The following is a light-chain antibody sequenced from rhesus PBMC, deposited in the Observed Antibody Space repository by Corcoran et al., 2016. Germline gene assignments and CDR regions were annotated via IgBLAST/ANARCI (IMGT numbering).Light chain of an antibody. CDR2: DAS. Sequence: DIQMTQSPSALSASVGDRVTISCRASQNIYRNLAWYQQKPGKDPKVLLYDASTLQSGTPSRFSVSGSGTEFTLTITSLQPEDSAVYYCQQYYDYPLTFGGGTKVELK. J-gene: IGKJ4*01. CDR3: QQYYDYPLT. CDR1: QNIYRN. V-gene: IGKV1-44*03.